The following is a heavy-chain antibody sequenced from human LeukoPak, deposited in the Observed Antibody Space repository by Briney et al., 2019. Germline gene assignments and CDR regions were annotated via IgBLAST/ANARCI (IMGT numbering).Heavy chain of an antibody. V-gene: IGHV1-18*01. CDR1: GFNFNTFG. D-gene: IGHD6-13*01. J-gene: IGHJ4*02. Sequence: ASVNVSCKASGFNFNTFGITWLRQAPGHGLEWMGFFSAYTGETNYAQRLQGRVTMTRDTSTNTAFLHLRSLRSDDTAVYYCARDSPESSAWYFWGQGTLVTVSS. CDR3: ARDSPESSAWYF. CDR2: FSAYTGET.